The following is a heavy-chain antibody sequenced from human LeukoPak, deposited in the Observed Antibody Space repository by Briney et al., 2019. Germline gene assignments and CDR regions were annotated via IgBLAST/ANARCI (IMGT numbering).Heavy chain of an antibody. CDR3: AREGIRIAAAGTIDY. CDR2: ISAYNGNT. D-gene: IGHD6-13*01. CDR1: GYTFTSYG. J-gene: IGHJ4*02. Sequence: ASVKVSCKASGYTFTSYGISWVRQAPGQGLEWMGWISAYNGNTNYAQKLQDRVTMTTDTSTSTAYMELRSLRSDDTAMYYCAREGIRIAAAGTIDYWGQGTLVTVSS. V-gene: IGHV1-18*01.